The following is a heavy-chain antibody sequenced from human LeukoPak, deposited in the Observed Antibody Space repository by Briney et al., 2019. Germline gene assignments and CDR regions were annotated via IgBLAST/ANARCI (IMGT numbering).Heavy chain of an antibody. D-gene: IGHD1-1*01. CDR1: GYTFTSYA. Sequence: KVSCKASGYTFTSYAMHWVRQASGKGLEWVGRIRSKTNSYATSYAASVKGRFALSRDDSKNTAYLQMNSLKTEDTAVYYCTRYNVGFESWGQGTLVTVSS. CDR2: IRSKTNSYAT. V-gene: IGHV3-73*01. J-gene: IGHJ4*02. CDR3: TRYNVGFES.